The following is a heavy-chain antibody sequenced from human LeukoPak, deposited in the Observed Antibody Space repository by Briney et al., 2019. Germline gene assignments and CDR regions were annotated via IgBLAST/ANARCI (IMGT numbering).Heavy chain of an antibody. CDR3: ASEDYYYYYMDV. CDR1: GFTVSSNY. V-gene: IGHV3-66*01. CDR2: IYSGGST. Sequence: PGGSLRLSCAASGFTVSSNYMSWVRQAPGKGLEWVSVIYSGGSTYYADSVKGRFTISRDNSKNTLYLQMNSLRAEDTAVYYCASEDYYYYYMDVWGKGTTVTVSS. J-gene: IGHJ6*03.